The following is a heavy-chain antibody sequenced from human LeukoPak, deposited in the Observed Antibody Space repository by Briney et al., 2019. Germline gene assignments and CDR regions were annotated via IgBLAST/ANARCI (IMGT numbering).Heavy chain of an antibody. CDR1: GFTSSRHA. V-gene: IGHV3-23*01. CDR3: AKHLGSGSYYNGDAFDI. Sequence: GGSLRLSCAASGFTSSRHAMSWVRQAPGKGLEWVSGIGGSDNSAKYAESVKGRFTISRDNSKKTMYMQMNSLRAEDTAVYYCAKHLGSGSYYNGDAFDIWGQGTMVTVSS. J-gene: IGHJ3*02. CDR2: IGGSDNSA. D-gene: IGHD3-10*01.